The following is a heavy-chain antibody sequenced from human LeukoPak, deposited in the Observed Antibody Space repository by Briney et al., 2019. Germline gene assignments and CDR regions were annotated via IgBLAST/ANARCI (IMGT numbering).Heavy chain of an antibody. CDR1: GYSISSGYY. J-gene: IGHJ4*02. Sequence: PSETLSLTCTVSGYSISSGYYWGWIRQPPGKGLEWIGSIYHSGSTYYNPSLKSRVTISVDTSTNQFSLKLSSVTAADTAVYYCARGGMYSSSWPFDYWGQGTLVTVSS. CDR3: ARGGMYSSSWPFDY. D-gene: IGHD6-13*01. V-gene: IGHV4-38-2*02. CDR2: IYHSGST.